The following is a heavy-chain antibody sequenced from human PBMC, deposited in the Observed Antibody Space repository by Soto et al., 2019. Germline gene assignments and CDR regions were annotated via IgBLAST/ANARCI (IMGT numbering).Heavy chain of an antibody. CDR2: IIPIVGTA. V-gene: IGHV1-69*01. CDR3: AISRPGPDIVVVVASTPGCFAY. D-gene: IGHD2-15*01. Sequence: QVQLVQSGAEVKNPGSSVRVSCKASGGTFINYAINWVRQAPGLGLEWMGGIIPIVGTANYAQKFQGRVTITADESTSTAYMGLSSLRSADTAMYYWAISRPGPDIVVVVASTPGCFAYWGHGPLVTVS. J-gene: IGHJ4*01. CDR1: GGTFINYA.